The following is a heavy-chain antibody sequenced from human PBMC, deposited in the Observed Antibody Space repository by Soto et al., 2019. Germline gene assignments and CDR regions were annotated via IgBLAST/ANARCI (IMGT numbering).Heavy chain of an antibody. Sequence: SETLSLTCTVSGGSISSYYWSWIRQPPGKGLEWIGYIYYSGSTNYNPSLKSRVTVSVDTSKNQFSLKLSSVTAADTAVYYCARRYGPSFDYWGQGTLVTVSS. CDR3: ARRYGPSFDY. CDR2: IYYSGST. CDR1: GGSISSYY. V-gene: IGHV4-59*01. J-gene: IGHJ4*02. D-gene: IGHD4-17*01.